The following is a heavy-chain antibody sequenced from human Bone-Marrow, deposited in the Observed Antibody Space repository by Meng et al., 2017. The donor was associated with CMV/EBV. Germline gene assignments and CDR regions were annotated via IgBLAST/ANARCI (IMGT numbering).Heavy chain of an antibody. CDR3: ARAGSSSVDGMDV. V-gene: IGHV1-2*02. CDR2: INPNSGGT. Sequence: ASVKVSCKASGGTFSSYAISWVRQAPGQGLEWMGWINPNSGGTNYAQKFQGRVTMTRDTSTSTVYMELSSLRSEDTAVYYCARAGSSSVDGMDVWGQGTTVTVSS. CDR1: GGTFSSYA. D-gene: IGHD6-6*01. J-gene: IGHJ6*02.